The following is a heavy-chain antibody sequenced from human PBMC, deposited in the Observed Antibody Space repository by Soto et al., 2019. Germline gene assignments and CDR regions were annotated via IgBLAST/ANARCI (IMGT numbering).Heavy chain of an antibody. V-gene: IGHV3-23*01. Sequence: GGSLRLSCAASGFTFSNYAMSWVRQAPGKGLEWVSAISGGGTSTYYADSVKGRFTISRDDSKNTLYLQMNSLRAEDTAVYFCAKNIGYYKYYYYYYGMDVWGQGTTVTVSS. CDR2: ISGGGTST. CDR3: AKNIGYYKYYYYYYGMDV. D-gene: IGHD2-2*03. J-gene: IGHJ6*02. CDR1: GFTFSNYA.